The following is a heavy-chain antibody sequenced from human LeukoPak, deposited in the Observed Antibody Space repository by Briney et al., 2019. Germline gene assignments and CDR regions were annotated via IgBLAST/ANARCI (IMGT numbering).Heavy chain of an antibody. D-gene: IGHD1-26*01. V-gene: IGHV4-30-4*01. Sequence: PSETLSLTCTVSGGSIISTDSYWSWIRQPPGKGLEWIGYIYYSGSGYNNPSLTSRVTISLDTSKNQFSLKLSSVTAADTAVYFCARVEESGYVDYWGQGTLVSVSS. CDR3: ARVEESGYVDY. CDR1: GGSIISTDSY. CDR2: IYYSGSG. J-gene: IGHJ4*02.